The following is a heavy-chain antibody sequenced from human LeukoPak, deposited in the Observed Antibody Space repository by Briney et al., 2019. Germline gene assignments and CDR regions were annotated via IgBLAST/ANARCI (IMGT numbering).Heavy chain of an antibody. V-gene: IGHV3-30-3*01. CDR1: GFTFSSYA. D-gene: IGHD2-2*02. Sequence: PGGSLRLSCAASGFTFSSYATHWVRQAPGKGLEWVAVISYDGSNKYYADSVKGRFTISRDNSKNTLYLQMNSLRAEDTAVYYCARGLGYCSSTSCYNRGGDDWGQGTPVTVSS. J-gene: IGHJ4*02. CDR2: ISYDGSNK. CDR3: ARGLGYCSSTSCYNRGGDD.